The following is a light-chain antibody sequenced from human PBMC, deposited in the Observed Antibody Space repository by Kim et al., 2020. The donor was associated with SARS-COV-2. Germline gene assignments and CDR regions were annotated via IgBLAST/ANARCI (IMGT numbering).Light chain of an antibody. V-gene: IGKV3-15*01. CDR2: AAS. CDR3: QQYNDWPRT. J-gene: IGKJ1*01. Sequence: ETVMTQSPATLSVSPGERATLFCRADRSVSGNLAWYQHKPGQAPRLLIYAASTRATGIPARFSGCGSGTEFSLTISSLQSEDLAVYYCQQYNDWPRTFGQGTKVDIK. CDR1: RSVSGN.